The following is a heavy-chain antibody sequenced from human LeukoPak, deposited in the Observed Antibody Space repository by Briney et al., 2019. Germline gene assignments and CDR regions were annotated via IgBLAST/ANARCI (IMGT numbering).Heavy chain of an antibody. V-gene: IGHV3-30*18. J-gene: IGHJ4*02. CDR1: GFTFSSFA. CDR3: AKLSYDSSAYHSEY. Sequence: GGSRRLSCAASGFTFSSFAMHGVGQGPGKGLEGVAFISSEEIKGDYADSLKGRFTISRDNPKPTLHLQMNSLRAEDTAVYSCAKLSYDSSAYHSEYWGQEPLVPVSS. CDR2: ISSEEIKG. D-gene: IGHD3-22*01.